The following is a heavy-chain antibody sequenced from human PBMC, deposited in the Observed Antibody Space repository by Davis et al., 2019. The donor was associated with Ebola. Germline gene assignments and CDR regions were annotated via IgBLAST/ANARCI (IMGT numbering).Heavy chain of an antibody. Sequence: GESLKISCAASGFTFSSYAMSWVRQAPGKGLEWVSALSGGGGATFYADSVKGRFTISRDNSKNTLYLQMNSLRADDTAVYYCAKDQRFYYDSSGYDSWGQGTLVTVSS. CDR1: GFTFSSYA. CDR2: LSGGGGAT. V-gene: IGHV3-23*01. D-gene: IGHD3-22*01. J-gene: IGHJ4*02. CDR3: AKDQRFYYDSSGYDS.